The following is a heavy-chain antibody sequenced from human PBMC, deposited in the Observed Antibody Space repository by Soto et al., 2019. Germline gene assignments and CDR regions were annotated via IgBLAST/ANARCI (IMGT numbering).Heavy chain of an antibody. CDR3: VKDDRILGRRYFDL. J-gene: IGHJ2*01. D-gene: IGHD2-15*01. CDR2: ISFSDGGT. Sequence: GSLRLSCAASGFTFSSYAMTWVRQAPGKGLEWVSSISFSDGGTYYADSVKGRLTISRDNSKNTLFLQMNSLRVEDTAVYYCVKDDRILGRRYFDLWGRGTLVTVSS. CDR1: GFTFSSYA. V-gene: IGHV3-23*01.